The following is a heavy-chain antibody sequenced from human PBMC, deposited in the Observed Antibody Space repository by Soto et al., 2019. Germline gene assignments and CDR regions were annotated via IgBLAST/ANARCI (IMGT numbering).Heavy chain of an antibody. CDR1: GGSISSYY. Sequence: SEALSLTCTVSGGSISSYYWSWIRQPPGKGLEWIGYIYYSGSTNYNPSLKSRVTISVDTSKNQFSLKLSSVTAADTAVYYCARGYSYGHPNWLDPWGQGTLVTAPQ. CDR3: ARGYSYGHPNWLDP. V-gene: IGHV4-59*01. J-gene: IGHJ5*02. CDR2: IYYSGST. D-gene: IGHD5-18*01.